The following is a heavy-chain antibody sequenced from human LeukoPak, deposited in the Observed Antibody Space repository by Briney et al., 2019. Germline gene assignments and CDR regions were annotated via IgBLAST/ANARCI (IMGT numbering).Heavy chain of an antibody. Sequence: PGGSLRLSCAASGSTFSNYAMSWVRQAPGKGLEWVSASGSGGNTYYADSVKGRFTISRDNSKNTLYLQMNSLRAEDTAVYYCAKRMRDTDYYFDYWGQGTLVTVSS. D-gene: IGHD5-18*01. J-gene: IGHJ4*02. CDR1: GSTFSNYA. V-gene: IGHV3-23*01. CDR3: AKRMRDTDYYFDY. CDR2: SGSGGNT.